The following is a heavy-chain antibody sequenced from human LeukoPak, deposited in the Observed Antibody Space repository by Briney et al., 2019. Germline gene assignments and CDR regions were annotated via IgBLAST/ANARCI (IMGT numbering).Heavy chain of an antibody. CDR3: AREVRGSGSYGMDV. J-gene: IGHJ6*02. CDR1: GYTFNGYY. CDR2: INPNSGGT. V-gene: IGHV1-2*02. D-gene: IGHD3-10*01. Sequence: ASVNVSCKASGYTFNGYYMHWVRQDPGQGLEWLGWINPNSGGTNYAQKFQGRVTMTRDTSISTAYMELSRLRSDDTAVYYCAREVRGSGSYGMDVWGQGTTVTVSS.